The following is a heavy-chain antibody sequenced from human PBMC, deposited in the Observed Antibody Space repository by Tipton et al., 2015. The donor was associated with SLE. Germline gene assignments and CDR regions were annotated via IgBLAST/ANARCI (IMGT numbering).Heavy chain of an antibody. CDR3: ARPDVAAANSADAFDI. CDR1: GYSFPNSW. Sequence: VQLVQSGAEVKKSGESLRISCKGSGYSFPNSWIAWVRQMPGKGLEYMGIIYPGDSDTRYSPSFQGQVTISADKSISTAYLQWDSLKASDSAMYYCARPDVAAANSADAFDIWGQGTMVTVSS. D-gene: IGHD6-13*01. V-gene: IGHV5-51*03. J-gene: IGHJ3*02. CDR2: IYPGDSDT.